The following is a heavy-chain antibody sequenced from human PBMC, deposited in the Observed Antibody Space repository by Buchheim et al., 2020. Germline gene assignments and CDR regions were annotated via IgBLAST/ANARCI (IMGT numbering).Heavy chain of an antibody. J-gene: IGHJ5*02. CDR3: ARANIVLMVYVGWFDP. CDR1: GGSFSGYY. D-gene: IGHD2-8*01. Sequence: QVQLQQWGAGLLKPSETLSLTCAVSGGSFSGYYWSWIRQPPGKGLEWIGEINHSGSTNYNPSLKSRVTISVDTSTNQFSLKLSSVTAADTAVYYCARANIVLMVYVGWFDPWGQGTL. V-gene: IGHV4-34*01. CDR2: INHSGST.